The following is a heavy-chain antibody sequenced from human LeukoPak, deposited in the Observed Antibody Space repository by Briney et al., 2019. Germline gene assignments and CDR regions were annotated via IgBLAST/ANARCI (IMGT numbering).Heavy chain of an antibody. D-gene: IGHD3-10*01. CDR2: IGGDSAST. CDR3: VKDLIVGDYYSSDNYYLPDAFDI. V-gene: IGHV3-43*02. CDR1: GFGFGDYV. Sequence: GRSLRLSCAASGFGFGDYVMHWVRQVPGKGLEWVALIGGDSASTYYADSLKGRFTISRDNSYNSLYLQMDRLRIEDTALYYCVKDLIVGDYYSSDNYYLPDAFDIWGQGTMVTVSS. J-gene: IGHJ3*02.